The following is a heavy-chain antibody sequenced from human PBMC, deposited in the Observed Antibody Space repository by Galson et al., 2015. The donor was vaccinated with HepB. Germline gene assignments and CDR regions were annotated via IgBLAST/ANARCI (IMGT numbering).Heavy chain of an antibody. J-gene: IGHJ4*02. CDR3: ARSEGWYYFDN. D-gene: IGHD6-19*01. Sequence: ETLSLTCAVSGVSISSSNWWSWVRQPPGKGLQWIGQIYHSGSTNYNPSLMSRVIISVDKSKNQFSLKLSSVTAADTAVYYCARSEGWYYFDNWGQGTLVTVSS. V-gene: IGHV4-4*02. CDR1: GVSISSSNW. CDR2: IYHSGST.